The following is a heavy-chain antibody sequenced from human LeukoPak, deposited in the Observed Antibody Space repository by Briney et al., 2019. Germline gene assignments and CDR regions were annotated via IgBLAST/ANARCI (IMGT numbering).Heavy chain of an antibody. D-gene: IGHD3-3*01. J-gene: IGHJ4*02. CDR2: IHHSGST. Sequence: SGTLSLTCAVSGGSISTNNWWTWVRQPPGKGLEWVGEIHHSGSTDYNPSLKSRVTISPDKSKNQFSLKLSSVTAADTAVYYCASSKGFPLDYWGQGTLVTVSS. CDR3: ASSKGFPLDY. V-gene: IGHV4-4*02. CDR1: GGSISTNNW.